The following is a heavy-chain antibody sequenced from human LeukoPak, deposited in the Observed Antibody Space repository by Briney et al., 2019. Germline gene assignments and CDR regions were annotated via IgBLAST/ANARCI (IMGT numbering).Heavy chain of an antibody. J-gene: IGHJ2*01. Sequence: KTSETLSLTCTVSGGSISSYYWSWIRQPPGKGLEWIGYIYYSGSTNYNPSLKSRVTISVDTSKNQFSLKLSSVTAADTAVYYCARRGGYGDSYWYFDLWGRGTLVTVSS. CDR1: GGSISSYY. CDR3: ARRGGYGDSYWYFDL. V-gene: IGHV4-59*01. D-gene: IGHD4-17*01. CDR2: IYYSGST.